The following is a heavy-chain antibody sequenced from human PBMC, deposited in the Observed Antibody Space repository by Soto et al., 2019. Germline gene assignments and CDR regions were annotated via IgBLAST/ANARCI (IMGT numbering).Heavy chain of an antibody. V-gene: IGHV3-30-3*01. CDR3: ARDAFQTTVTTSNYYYYYGMDV. CDR1: GFTFSSYA. D-gene: IGHD4-17*01. CDR2: ISYDGSNK. J-gene: IGHJ6*02. Sequence: PGGSLRLSCAASGFTFSSYAMHWVRQAPGKGLEWVAVISYDGSNKYYADSVKGRFTISRDNTKNTLYLQMNSLRAEDTAVYYCARDAFQTTVTTSNYYYYYGMDVWGQGTTVTVSS.